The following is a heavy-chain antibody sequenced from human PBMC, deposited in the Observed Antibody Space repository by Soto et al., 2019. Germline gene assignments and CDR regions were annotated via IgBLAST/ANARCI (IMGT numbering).Heavy chain of an antibody. Sequence: SVKVSCKASGGTFSSYAISWVRQAPGQGLKWMGGIIPIFGTANYAQKFQGRVTITADESTSTAYMELSSLRSEDTAVYYCAREPARYYYDSSGYYCEGMDVWGQGTTVTVSS. CDR1: GGTFSSYA. D-gene: IGHD3-22*01. CDR3: AREPARYYYDSSGYYCEGMDV. J-gene: IGHJ6*02. CDR2: IIPIFGTA. V-gene: IGHV1-69*13.